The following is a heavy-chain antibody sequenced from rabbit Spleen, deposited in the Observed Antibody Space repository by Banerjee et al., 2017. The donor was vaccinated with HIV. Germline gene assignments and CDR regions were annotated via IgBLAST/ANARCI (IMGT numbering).Heavy chain of an antibody. V-gene: IGHV1S45*01. J-gene: IGHJ4*01. Sequence: QEQLVESGGGLVQPTGSLTLTCKASGFSFGDRDVMCWVRQAPGKGLEWIGCSSGSTWYASWVNGRFTISKTSSTTVTLQMTSLTAADTATYFCARESIYNGDGDDKGFNLWGQGTLVTVS. CDR3: ARESIYNGDGDDKGFNL. CDR2: SSGST. CDR1: GFSFGDRDV. D-gene: IGHD2-1*01.